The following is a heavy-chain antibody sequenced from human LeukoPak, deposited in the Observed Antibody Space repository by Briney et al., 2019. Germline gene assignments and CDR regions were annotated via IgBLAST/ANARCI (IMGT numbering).Heavy chain of an antibody. Sequence: QSGGSLRLSCAASGFTFSSYWMSWVRQAPGKGLEWVANIKQDGSEKYYVDSVKGRFTISRDNAKNSLYLQMNSLRAEDTAVYYCARDGSTYYYYGMDVWGQGTTVTVSS. J-gene: IGHJ6*02. D-gene: IGHD1-26*01. CDR3: ARDGSTYYYYGMDV. CDR1: GFTFSSYW. V-gene: IGHV3-7*01. CDR2: IKQDGSEK.